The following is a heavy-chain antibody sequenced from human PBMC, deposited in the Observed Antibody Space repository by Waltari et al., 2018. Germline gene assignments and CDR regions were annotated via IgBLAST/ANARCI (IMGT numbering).Heavy chain of an antibody. CDR1: GGSISSYY. CDR3: ARSVWFGELLGGDFDY. Sequence: QVQLQESGPGLVKPSETLSLTCTVSGGSISSYYWSWIRQPPGKGLEWIGYIYYSGSTNYNPSLKSRVTISVDTSKNQFSLKLSSVTAADTAVYYCARSVWFGELLGGDFDYWGQGTLVTVSS. J-gene: IGHJ4*02. D-gene: IGHD3-10*01. CDR2: IYYSGST. V-gene: IGHV4-59*08.